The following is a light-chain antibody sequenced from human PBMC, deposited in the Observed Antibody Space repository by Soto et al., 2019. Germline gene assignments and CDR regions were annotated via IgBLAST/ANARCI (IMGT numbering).Light chain of an antibody. V-gene: IGKV1-39*01. J-gene: IGKJ2*01. CDR2: GAS. CDR3: QQCYSTPRT. Sequence: DIQMTQSPSSLSASVGDRVTITCRASLSISTDLNWYQQKPGKAPKVLIFGASSLQSGVPSRFSGSGSGTDFTLAISSLQPVDSATYYCQQCYSTPRTFGQGTKLEIK. CDR1: LSISTD.